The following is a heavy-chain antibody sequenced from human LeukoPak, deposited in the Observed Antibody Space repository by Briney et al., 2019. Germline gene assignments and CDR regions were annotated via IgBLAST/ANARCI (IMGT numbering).Heavy chain of an antibody. CDR3: ANRYRIVGATGFDY. J-gene: IGHJ4*02. V-gene: IGHV3-23*01. CDR1: GFTFSSYS. D-gene: IGHD1-26*01. Sequence: GGSLRLSCAASGFTFSSYSMNWVRQAPGKGLEWVSAISGSGGSTYYADSVKGRFTISRDNSKNTLYLQMNSLRAEDTAVYYCANRYRIVGATGFDYWGQGTLVTVSS. CDR2: ISGSGGST.